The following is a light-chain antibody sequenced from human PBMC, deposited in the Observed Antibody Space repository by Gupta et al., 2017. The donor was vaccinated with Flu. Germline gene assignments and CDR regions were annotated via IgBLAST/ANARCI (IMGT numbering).Light chain of an antibody. CDR3: LVSYDGAWV. V-gene: IGLV7-43*01. J-gene: IGLJ3*02. CDR2: STS. CDR1: TGAVTSGYY. Sequence: TVVTQEPSLTVSPGGTVTLTCASSTGAVTSGYYPNWFQQKTGQAPRALIYSTSNKHPWTPARFSGSLLGGKAALTLSDVQPEDEAEYYCLVSYDGAWVFGGGTKLTVL.